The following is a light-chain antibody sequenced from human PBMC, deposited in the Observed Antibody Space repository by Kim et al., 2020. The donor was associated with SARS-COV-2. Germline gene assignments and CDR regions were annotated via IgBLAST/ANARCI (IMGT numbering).Light chain of an antibody. V-gene: IGKV3-15*01. CDR3: QQYYNWPPFT. CDR2: ETS. J-gene: IGKJ5*01. Sequence: EIVMTQSPATPSLSPGERATLSCRASQSVSVKLAWYQQKPGQAPRLLIYETSTRATGIPARFSGSGSGTEFTLTITSLQSEDFALYYGQQYYNWPPFTFGQGTRRDIK. CDR1: QSVSVK.